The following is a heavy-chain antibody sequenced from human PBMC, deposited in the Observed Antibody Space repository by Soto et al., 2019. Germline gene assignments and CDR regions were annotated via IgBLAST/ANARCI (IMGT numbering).Heavy chain of an antibody. Sequence: SGPTLVNPTQTLTLTCALSGFSVSARGVGVGWIRQPPGKALEWLAIIYWNDDKLYRPSLQSRLTITKDTSKNQVVLTMTNMDPVDTATYYCAHSPWGAAPDYWGQGTPVTVSS. D-gene: IGHD3-16*01. CDR3: AHSPWGAAPDY. CDR2: IYWNDDK. V-gene: IGHV2-5*01. J-gene: IGHJ4*02. CDR1: GFSVSARGVG.